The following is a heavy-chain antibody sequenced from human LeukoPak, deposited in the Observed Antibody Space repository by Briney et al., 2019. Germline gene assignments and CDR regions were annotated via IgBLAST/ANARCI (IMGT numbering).Heavy chain of an antibody. CDR2: MNPNSGNT. CDR3: ARGPSYDRHIDY. D-gene: IGHD3-22*01. Sequence: ASVKVSCKASGYTFTSYDINWVRQATGQGLEWMGWMNPNSGNTGYAQKLQGRVTMTTDTSTSTAYMELRSLRSDDTAVYYCARGPSYDRHIDYWGQGTLVTVSS. CDR1: GYTFTSYD. J-gene: IGHJ4*02. V-gene: IGHV1-8*01.